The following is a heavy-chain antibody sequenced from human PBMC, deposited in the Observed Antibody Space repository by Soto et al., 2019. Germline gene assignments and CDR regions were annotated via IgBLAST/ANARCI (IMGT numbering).Heavy chain of an antibody. Sequence: EVQLVDSGGGLVQPGGSLRLSCVASGFTFSNYWMHWVRQGPGKGLVWVSRINPDGSSPAYADSVKGRFTVSRDNAQNTLYLQMNSLTAEDTAVYYCTRDSYQLRSGFYHYDGMDVWGQGTTVTVSS. CDR1: GFTFSNYW. D-gene: IGHD2-2*01. CDR3: TRDSYQLRSGFYHYDGMDV. J-gene: IGHJ6*02. V-gene: IGHV3-74*01. CDR2: INPDGSSP.